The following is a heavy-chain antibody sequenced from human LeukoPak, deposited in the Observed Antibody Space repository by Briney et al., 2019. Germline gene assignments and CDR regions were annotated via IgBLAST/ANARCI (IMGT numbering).Heavy chain of an antibody. Sequence: ASVKVSCKASGYTFIGYYIHWVRQAPGQGLEWMGWIKPSSGGTNYAQKFQGRVTMTRDTSINTAYMELSSLTFDDTAVYYCARSQESCSGGTCPGDYWGQGTLVTVSS. CDR2: IKPSSGGT. D-gene: IGHD2-15*01. CDR3: ARSQESCSGGTCPGDY. J-gene: IGHJ4*02. CDR1: GYTFIGYY. V-gene: IGHV1-2*02.